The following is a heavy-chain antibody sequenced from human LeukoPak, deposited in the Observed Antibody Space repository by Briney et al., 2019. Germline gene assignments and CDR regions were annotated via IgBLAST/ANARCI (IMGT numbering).Heavy chain of an antibody. Sequence: GASVKVSFKASGYTFTSYYMHWVRQAPGQGLEWMGIINPSGGSTSYAQKFQGRVTMTRDTSTSTVYMELSSLRSEDTAVYYCARAYNERYDILTGYYDAFDYWGQGTLVTVSS. J-gene: IGHJ4*02. CDR3: ARAYNERYDILTGYYDAFDY. CDR2: INPSGGST. CDR1: GYTFTSYY. V-gene: IGHV1-46*01. D-gene: IGHD3-9*01.